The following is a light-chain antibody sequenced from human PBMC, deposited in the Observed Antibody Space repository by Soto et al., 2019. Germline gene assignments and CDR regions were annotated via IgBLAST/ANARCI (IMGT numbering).Light chain of an antibody. Sequence: QSALTQPASVSGSPGQSITISCTGTSSDVGSYNHVSWYQQHPGKAPKLMIYEVSKRPSGVSNRFSGSKSGSTASLTISGLQAEDEADYYCCSYAGSSTFVFGTGTKVTVL. J-gene: IGLJ1*01. V-gene: IGLV2-23*02. CDR3: CSYAGSSTFV. CDR1: SSDVGSYNH. CDR2: EVS.